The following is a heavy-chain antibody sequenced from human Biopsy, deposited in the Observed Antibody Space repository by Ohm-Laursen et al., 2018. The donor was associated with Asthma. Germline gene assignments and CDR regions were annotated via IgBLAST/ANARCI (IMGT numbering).Heavy chain of an antibody. CDR1: GFTFSSYS. CDR3: AKAERYFDWYWFDP. V-gene: IGHV3-48*01. J-gene: IGHJ5*02. D-gene: IGHD3-9*01. CDR2: ISSSSSTI. Sequence: GSLRLSCTASGFTFSSYSMNWVRQAPGKGLEWVSYISSSSSTIYYAGSVKGRFTISRDNAKNSLYLQMNSLRAEDTAVYYCAKAERYFDWYWFDPWGQGTLVTVSS.